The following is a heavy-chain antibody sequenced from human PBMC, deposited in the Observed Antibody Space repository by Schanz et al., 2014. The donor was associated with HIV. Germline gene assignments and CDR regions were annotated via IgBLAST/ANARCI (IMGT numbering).Heavy chain of an antibody. Sequence: QVQLVESGGGVVQPGGSLRLSCATSGFTFNIYGLHWVRQAPGKGLEWVSTVGYGGDNTYYADSVEGRFTISRDNSKNKVYLQMNSLRAEDTALYYCANSGYCISGICYTRGDGMDVWGQGTTVTVSS. J-gene: IGHJ6*02. CDR1: GFTFNIYG. V-gene: IGHV3-NL1*01. CDR3: ANSGYCISGICYTRGDGMDV. CDR2: VGYGGDNT. D-gene: IGHD2-8*01.